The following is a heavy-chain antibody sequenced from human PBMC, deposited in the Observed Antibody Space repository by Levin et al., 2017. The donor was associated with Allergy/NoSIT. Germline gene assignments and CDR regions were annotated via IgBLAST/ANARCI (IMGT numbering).Heavy chain of an antibody. D-gene: IGHD2-15*01. V-gene: IGHV4-39*01. J-gene: IGHJ4*02. CDR3: ARSGANCSGGSCYLYYFDY. Sequence: SETLSLTCTVSGGSISSRSYYWVWIRQPPGKGLEWIGSIYYSGSTYYNPSLKSRVTISADTSNNQFSLKLSPVTAADTAVYYCARSGANCSGGSCYLYYFDYWGQGTLVTVSS. CDR1: GGSISSRSYY. CDR2: IYYSGST.